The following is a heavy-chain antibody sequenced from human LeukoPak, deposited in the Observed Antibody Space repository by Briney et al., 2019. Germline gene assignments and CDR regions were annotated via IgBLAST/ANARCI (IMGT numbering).Heavy chain of an antibody. Sequence: GASVKVSCKASGYTFTSYGISWVRQAPGQGLEWMGWISAYNGNTNYAQKLQGRVTMTRNTSISTAYMELSSLRSEDAAVYYCARGAPGWFDPWGQGTLVTVSP. J-gene: IGHJ5*02. CDR3: ARGAPGWFDP. CDR1: GYTFTSYG. CDR2: ISAYNGNT. V-gene: IGHV1-18*01.